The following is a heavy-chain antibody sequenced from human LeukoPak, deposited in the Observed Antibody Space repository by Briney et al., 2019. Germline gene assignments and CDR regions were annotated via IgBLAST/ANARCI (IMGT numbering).Heavy chain of an antibody. CDR3: ARPGVGSGRYGAFDI. CDR2: IYYSGST. Sequence: NPSETLSLTCTVSGGSISSSSYYWGWIRQPPGKGLEWIGSIYYSGSTYYNPSLKSRATISVDTSKNQFSLKLSSVTAADTAVYYCARPGVGSGRYGAFDIWGQGTMVTVSS. CDR1: GGSISSSSYY. J-gene: IGHJ3*02. V-gene: IGHV4-39*01. D-gene: IGHD5-18*01.